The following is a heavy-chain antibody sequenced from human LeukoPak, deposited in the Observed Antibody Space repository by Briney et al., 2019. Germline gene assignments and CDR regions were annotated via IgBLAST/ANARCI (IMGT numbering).Heavy chain of an antibody. Sequence: GGSLRLSCSASGFTSSAYTMNWVRQAPGQGLEWVSYISSGSSSAYYADSVKGRFTISRDNAKNSLYLQMNSLRAEDTAVYYCARGSLPSGYSDDAFDIWGQGTMVTVSS. CDR2: ISSGSSSA. J-gene: IGHJ3*02. V-gene: IGHV3-48*04. CDR3: ARGSLPSGYSDDAFDI. CDR1: GFTSSAYT. D-gene: IGHD3-22*01.